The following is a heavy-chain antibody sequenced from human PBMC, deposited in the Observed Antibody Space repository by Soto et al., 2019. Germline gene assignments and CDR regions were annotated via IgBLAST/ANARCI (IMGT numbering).Heavy chain of an antibody. V-gene: IGHV3-11*05. CDR3: ARVGVAASDY. CDR1: GFTFSDYY. Sequence: QVQLVESGGGLVKPGGCLRLSYAASGFTFSDYYMSWIRQAPGKGLEWVSYISSSSSYTNYADSVKGRFTISKDNAKNSLYLQMNSLRAEDTAVYYCARVGVAASDYWGQGTLVTVSS. J-gene: IGHJ4*02. CDR2: ISSSSSYT. D-gene: IGHD2-15*01.